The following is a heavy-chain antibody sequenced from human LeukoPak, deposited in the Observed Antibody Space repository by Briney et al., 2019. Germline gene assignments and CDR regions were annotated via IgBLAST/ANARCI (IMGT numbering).Heavy chain of an antibody. Sequence: SETLSLTCTVSGGSISSYYWSWIRQPPGKGLELIGYIYYSGSTNYNPSLKSRVTISVDTSKNRFSLKLSSVTAADTAVYYCARVSIVGATTFDYWGQGTLVTVSS. J-gene: IGHJ4*02. CDR1: GGSISSYY. CDR3: ARVSIVGATTFDY. CDR2: IYYSGST. V-gene: IGHV4-59*12. D-gene: IGHD1-26*01.